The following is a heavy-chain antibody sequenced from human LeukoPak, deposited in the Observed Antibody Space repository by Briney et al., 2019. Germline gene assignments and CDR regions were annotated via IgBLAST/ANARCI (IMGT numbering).Heavy chain of an antibody. V-gene: IGHV4-59*01. J-gene: IGHJ4*02. D-gene: IGHD3-10*01. CDR3: ARGGRTGITMAD. CDR2: IYYGGST. CDR1: GGSINNYY. Sequence: SETLSLTCTVPGGSINNYYWSWIRQPPGKGLEWIGYIYYGGSTNFNPSLKSRVTISVDTSKNQLSLKVNSVTAADTAVYYCARGGRTGITMADWGQGTLVTVSS.